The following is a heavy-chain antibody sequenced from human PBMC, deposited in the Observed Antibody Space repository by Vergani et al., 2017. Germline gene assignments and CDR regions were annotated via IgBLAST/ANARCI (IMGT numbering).Heavy chain of an antibody. CDR2: ISSSSSYI. D-gene: IGHD6-13*01. CDR3: ASRNSSGWYSYYYYGMDV. V-gene: IGHV3-21*01. CDR1: GFTFSSYS. J-gene: IGHJ6*02. Sequence: EVQLVESGGGLVKPGGSLRLSCAASGFTFSSYSMNWVRQAPGKGLEWVSSISSSSSYIYYADSVKGRFTISRDNAKNSLYLQMNSLRAEDTAVYYCASRNSSGWYSYYYYGMDVWGQGTTVTVSS.